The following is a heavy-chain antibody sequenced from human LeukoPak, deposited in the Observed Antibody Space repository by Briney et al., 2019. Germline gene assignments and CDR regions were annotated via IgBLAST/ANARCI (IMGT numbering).Heavy chain of an antibody. Sequence: PGGSLRLSCAASGFTISSYSMNWVRQAPGKGLEWVSSISSSSSYIYYADSVKGRFTISRDNAKNSLHLQMNSLRAADTAVYYCAKDRRITMAGTVDYFDYWGQGTLVTVSS. D-gene: IGHD6-19*01. V-gene: IGHV3-21*04. J-gene: IGHJ4*02. CDR1: GFTISSYS. CDR3: AKDRRITMAGTVDYFDY. CDR2: ISSSSSYI.